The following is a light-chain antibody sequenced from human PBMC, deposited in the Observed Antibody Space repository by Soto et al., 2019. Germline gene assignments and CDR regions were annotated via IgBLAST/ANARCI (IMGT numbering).Light chain of an antibody. Sequence: QSALTQPPSVSGAPGQRVTISCSGSASNIGRDPVNWYQQVPGTAPKLLIYENNHRPSGVPDRFSGSKSGTSASLVISGLQSEDEAEYFCAGWDGSLKGFVFGTGTKVTVL. CDR1: ASNIGRDP. V-gene: IGLV1-44*01. CDR2: ENN. CDR3: AGWDGSLKGFV. J-gene: IGLJ1*01.